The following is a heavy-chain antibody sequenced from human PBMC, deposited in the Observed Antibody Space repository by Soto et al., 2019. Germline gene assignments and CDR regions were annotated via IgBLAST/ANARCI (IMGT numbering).Heavy chain of an antibody. D-gene: IGHD3-22*01. CDR1: GFTFTSSA. CDR2: IVVGSGNT. CDR3: AAAHSSGYYYIPY. J-gene: IGHJ4*02. V-gene: IGHV1-58*01. Sequence: SVKVSCKASGFTFTSSAVQWVRQARGQRLEWIGWIVVGSGNTNYAQKFQERVTITRDMSTSTAYMELSSLRSEDTAVYYCAAAHSSGYYYIPYWGQGALVTVSS.